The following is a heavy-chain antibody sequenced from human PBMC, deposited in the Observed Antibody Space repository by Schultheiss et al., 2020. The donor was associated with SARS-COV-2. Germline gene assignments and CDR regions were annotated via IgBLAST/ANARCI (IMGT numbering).Heavy chain of an antibody. D-gene: IGHD3-16*02. CDR1: GGSISSYY. V-gene: IGHV4-59*08. J-gene: IGHJ4*02. CDR3: ARRGSRYPLDY. CDR2: IYYSGST. Sequence: SETLSLTCTVSGGSISSYYWSWIRQPPGKGLEWIGYIYYSGSTNYNPSLKSRVTISVDTSKNQFSLKLSSVIAADTAVYYCARRGSRYPLDYWGQGTLVTVSS.